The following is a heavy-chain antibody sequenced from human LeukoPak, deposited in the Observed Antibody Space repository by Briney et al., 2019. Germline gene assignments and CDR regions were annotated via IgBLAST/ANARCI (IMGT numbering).Heavy chain of an antibody. Sequence: GGSLRLSCAASGFTFRNYGMHWVRQAPGKGLEWVAVISIDESEKYYADSVKGRFTISRDNSKNTLYLQMNSLRGDDTAVYYCANPQSRGYDYLDYWGHGTLVTAPS. CDR1: GFTFRNYG. CDR2: ISIDESEK. J-gene: IGHJ4*01. V-gene: IGHV3-30*18. CDR3: ANPQSRGYDYLDY. D-gene: IGHD5-12*01.